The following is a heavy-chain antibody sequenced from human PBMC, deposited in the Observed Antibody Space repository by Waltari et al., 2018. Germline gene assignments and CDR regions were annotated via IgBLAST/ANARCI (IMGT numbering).Heavy chain of an antibody. D-gene: IGHD6-13*01. CDR3: ARAPKAAAAVDY. Sequence: EVQLVESGGGLVTPGGSLRLSCAASGFTFSSYSMNWVRQAPGKGLEWVSSISSSSSYIYYADSVKGRFTISRDNAKNSLYLQMNSLRAEDTAVYYCARAPKAAAAVDYWGQGTLVTVSS. J-gene: IGHJ4*02. CDR1: GFTFSSYS. CDR2: ISSSSSYI. V-gene: IGHV3-21*01.